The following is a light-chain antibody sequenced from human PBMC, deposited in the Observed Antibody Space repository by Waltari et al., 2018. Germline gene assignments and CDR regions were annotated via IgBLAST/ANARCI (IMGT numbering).Light chain of an antibody. J-gene: IGLJ1*01. CDR2: DTT. CDR3: QSYDSTLSVLYV. CDR1: RTNIGAGYD. V-gene: IGLV1-40*01. Sequence: QSVLTQPPSVSGAPGQRVTIPCTGSRTNIGAGYDVQWYQQLPGTAPKLIIYDTTNRPSGVPDRFSGSKSGASASLAITGLQPEDEADYFCQSYDSTLSVLYVFGTGTKVTVL.